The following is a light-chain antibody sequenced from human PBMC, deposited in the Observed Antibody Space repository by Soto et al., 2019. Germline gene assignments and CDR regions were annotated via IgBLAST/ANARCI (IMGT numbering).Light chain of an antibody. J-gene: IGKJ4*01. CDR3: QQGYYSGLN. CDR2: STS. CDR1: QGITPY. Sequence: DIQMTQSPSSLSASVGDRVTITCRASQGITPYLNWYQQKPGKAPKLLIYSTSTLETGVPSRFSVSGGVTDFNLTISSLQIEYAATYVCQQGYYSGLNFGGGTRVEVK. V-gene: IGKV1-39*01.